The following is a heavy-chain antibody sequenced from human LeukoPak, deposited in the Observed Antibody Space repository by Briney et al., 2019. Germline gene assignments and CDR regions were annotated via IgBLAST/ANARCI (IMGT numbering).Heavy chain of an antibody. Sequence: SETLSLTCTVSGGSISSYYWSWIRQPPGKGLGWIGYIYYSGSTNYNPSLKSRVTISVDTSKNPFSLNLSSVTAADTAVYYCVRVGGGNYYYYGMDVWGQGTTVTVSS. CDR2: IYYSGST. D-gene: IGHD4-23*01. CDR3: VRVGGGNYYYYGMDV. J-gene: IGHJ6*02. CDR1: GGSISSYY. V-gene: IGHV4-59*01.